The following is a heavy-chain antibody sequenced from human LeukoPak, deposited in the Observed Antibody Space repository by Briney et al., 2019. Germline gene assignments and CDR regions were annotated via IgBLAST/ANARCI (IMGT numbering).Heavy chain of an antibody. CDR3: ARDMVAVPYYYYYMDV. Sequence: APVKVSCKASGYTFTGYYMHWVRQAPGQGLEWMGRINPNSGGTNYAQKFQGRVTMTRDTSISTAYMELSRLRSDDTAVYYCARDMVAVPYYYYYMDVWGKGTTVTVSS. J-gene: IGHJ6*03. CDR1: GYTFTGYY. D-gene: IGHD2-15*01. CDR2: INPNSGGT. V-gene: IGHV1-2*06.